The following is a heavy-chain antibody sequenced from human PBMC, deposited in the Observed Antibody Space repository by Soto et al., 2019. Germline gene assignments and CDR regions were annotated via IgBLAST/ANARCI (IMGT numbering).Heavy chain of an antibody. V-gene: IGHV3-21*02. D-gene: IGHD2-21*02. CDR3: AREETAWTLAYGLDV. CDR1: GFTFSTYS. CDR2: IGTRSDI. J-gene: IGHJ6*02. Sequence: EVQLVESGGGLVKPGGSLRLSCVASGFTFSTYSMNWVRQAPGKGLEWVSTIGTRSDIYYAESVKGRFTISRDNAKNSLSLQMNSLRVEDTAVYYCAREETAWTLAYGLDVWGQGTAVTVSS.